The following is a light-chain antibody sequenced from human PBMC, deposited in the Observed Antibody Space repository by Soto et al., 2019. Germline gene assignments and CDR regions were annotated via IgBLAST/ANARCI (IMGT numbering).Light chain of an antibody. J-gene: IGKJ5*01. CDR1: QSVSSSY. CDR2: DAS. CDR3: QQRNNWPNT. Sequence: IVLTQSPGTLSLSTGERATLSCRASQSVSSSYLAWYQQKPGQAPRLLIYDASSRATGVPARFSGSGSGTDFTLTISSLEPEDFAVYYCQQRNNWPNTFGQGTRLEIK. V-gene: IGKV3D-20*02.